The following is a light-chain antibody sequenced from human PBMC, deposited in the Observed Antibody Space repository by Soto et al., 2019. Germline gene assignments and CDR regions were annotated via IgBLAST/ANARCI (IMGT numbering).Light chain of an antibody. J-gene: IGKJ4*01. CDR1: QSISRW. Sequence: IQPTHSPNTLSAAVGDRVTVTCRASQSISRWLAWYQQKPGKAPKLLIFDAYNLESGVPSRFSGSGSGTDFALTITSLQAEDFATYYCKHLRMLPTTFGGGAKV. CDR2: DAY. V-gene: IGKV1-5*01. CDR3: KHLRMLPTT.